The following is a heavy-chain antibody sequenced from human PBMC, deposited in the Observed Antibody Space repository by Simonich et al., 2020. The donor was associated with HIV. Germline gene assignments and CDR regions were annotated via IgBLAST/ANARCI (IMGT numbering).Heavy chain of an antibody. J-gene: IGHJ4*02. CDR1: GWSFSGYY. Sequence: QVQLQQWGAGLLKPSENLSLTFAVYGWSFSGYYWIWIRQPPGKGLEWIGESNHRGITNSKSYLNSRATISVDKSKNQFSLKLSSVTAADTAIYYCARRDRELILYFVYWGQGNLVTVSS. D-gene: IGHD3-3*01. CDR2: SNHRGIT. CDR3: ARRDRELILYFVY. V-gene: IGHV4-34*01.